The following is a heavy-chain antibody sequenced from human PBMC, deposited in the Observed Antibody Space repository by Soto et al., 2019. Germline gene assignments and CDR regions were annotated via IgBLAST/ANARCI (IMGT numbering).Heavy chain of an antibody. J-gene: IGHJ6*02. D-gene: IGHD1-26*01. Sequence: QVQLVQSGAEVKKPGASVKVSCKASGYTFTSYGISWLRQAPGQGRDWMGWISAYNGNTNYAQKLQGRVTMTTDTSSSTVFIELRSLRSDDTAVYYSARDGTPPVGATPPNYHCHGMYVWCQGTTVTASS. V-gene: IGHV1-18*01. CDR1: GYTFTSYG. CDR2: ISAYNGNT. CDR3: ARDGTPPVGATPPNYHCHGMYV.